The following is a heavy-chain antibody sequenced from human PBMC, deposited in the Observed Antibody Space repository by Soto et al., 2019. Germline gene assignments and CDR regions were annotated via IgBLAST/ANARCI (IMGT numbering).Heavy chain of an antibody. CDR1: GFTLSNYW. CDR3: VRIRREDSYTFGY. V-gene: IGHV3-74*01. J-gene: IGHJ4*02. Sequence: EVQLVESGGVSVQPGGSLRLSCTASGFTLSNYWMHWVRQAPGKGLVWVSRINTDGSTTTYADSVKGRFTISRDNAKNTLYLQMYSLGDEDTAVYYCVRIRREDSYTFGYWGQGTLVTVSS. D-gene: IGHD1-26*01. CDR2: INTDGSTT.